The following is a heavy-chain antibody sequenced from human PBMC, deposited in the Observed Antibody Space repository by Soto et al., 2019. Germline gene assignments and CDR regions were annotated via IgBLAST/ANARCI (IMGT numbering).Heavy chain of an antibody. CDR1: GGTFSSYA. V-gene: IGHV1-69*13. CDR2: IIPIFGTA. CDR3: ARAYSSSSLLFGY. Sequence: SVKVSCKASGGTFSSYAISWVRQAPGQGLEWMGGIIPIFGTANYAQKFQGRVTITADESTSTAYMELSSLRSEDTAVYYCARAYSSSSLLFGYWGQGTLVIVSS. D-gene: IGHD6-6*01. J-gene: IGHJ4*02.